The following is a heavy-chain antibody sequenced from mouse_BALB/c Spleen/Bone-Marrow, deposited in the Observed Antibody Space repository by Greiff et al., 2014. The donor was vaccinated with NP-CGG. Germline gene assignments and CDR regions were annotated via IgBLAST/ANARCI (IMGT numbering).Heavy chain of an antibody. CDR2: IRIKANGYTT. CDR1: GFAFTDYY. CDR3: ARDRTTATLNWYFDV. V-gene: IGHV7-3*02. D-gene: IGHD1-2*01. Sequence: EVKLVESGGGLVQSGGSLRLSCATSGFAFTDYYMSWVRQPPGKALEWLGFIRIKANGYTTEYSASVKGRFTISRDNSQSILYLQMNTLRAEDSATYYCARDRTTATLNWYFDVWGAGTTVTVSS. J-gene: IGHJ1*01.